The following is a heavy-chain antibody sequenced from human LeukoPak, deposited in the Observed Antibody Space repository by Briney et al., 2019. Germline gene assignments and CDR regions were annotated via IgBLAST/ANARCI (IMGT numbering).Heavy chain of an antibody. CDR3: ASLPSPYYYDSSPDY. V-gene: IGHV3-21*01. Sequence: PGGSLRLSCAASGFTFSSYSMNWVRQAPGKGLEWVSSTSSSSSYIYYADSVKGRFTISRDNAKNSLYLQMNSLRAEDTAVYYCASLPSPYYYDSSPDYWGQGTLVTVSS. J-gene: IGHJ4*02. CDR2: TSSSSSYI. D-gene: IGHD3-22*01. CDR1: GFTFSSYS.